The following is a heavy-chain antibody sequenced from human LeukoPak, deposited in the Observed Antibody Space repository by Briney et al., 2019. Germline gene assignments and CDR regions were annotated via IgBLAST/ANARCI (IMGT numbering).Heavy chain of an antibody. CDR3: AKSILQRWLQPDY. D-gene: IGHD5-24*01. CDR2: ISGSGGST. Sequence: GGSLRLSCAASGFTFSSYAMSWVRQAPGKGLEWVSAISGSGGSTYYADSVKGRFTISRDNSKNTLYLQMNSLRAEDTAIYYCAKSILQRWLQPDYWGQGTLVTVSS. CDR1: GFTFSSYA. V-gene: IGHV3-23*01. J-gene: IGHJ4*02.